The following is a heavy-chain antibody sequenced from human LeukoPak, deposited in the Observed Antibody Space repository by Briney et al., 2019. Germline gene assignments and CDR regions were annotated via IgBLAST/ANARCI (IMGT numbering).Heavy chain of an antibody. J-gene: IGHJ4*02. D-gene: IGHD3-3*01. Sequence: GGSLGLSCAASGFTFSSYAMSWVRQAPGKGLEWVSAISGSGGSTYYADSVKGRFTISRDNSKNTLYLQMNSLRAEDTAVYYCAKTVDFWSGYYLYYFDYWGQGTLVTVSS. CDR3: AKTVDFWSGYYLYYFDY. CDR1: GFTFSSYA. CDR2: ISGSGGST. V-gene: IGHV3-23*01.